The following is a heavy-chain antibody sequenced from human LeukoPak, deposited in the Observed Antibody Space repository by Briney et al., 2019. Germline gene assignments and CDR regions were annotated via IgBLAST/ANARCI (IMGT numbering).Heavy chain of an antibody. D-gene: IGHD2-15*01. Sequence: PGGSLRLSCAASGFTFSSYWMTWVRQAPGKGLEWVANIKQDGSEEYYVDSVKGRFTISRDDAKNSLFLQMNSLRAEDTAVYYCAREVTPYYWGQGTLVTVSS. V-gene: IGHV3-7*01. CDR1: GFTFSSYW. CDR3: AREVTPYY. J-gene: IGHJ4*02. CDR2: IKQDGSEE.